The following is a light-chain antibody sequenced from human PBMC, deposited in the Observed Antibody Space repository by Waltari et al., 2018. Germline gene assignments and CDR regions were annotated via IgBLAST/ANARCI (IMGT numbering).Light chain of an antibody. J-gene: IGKJ4*01. CDR2: KAS. Sequence: DIQMTQSPSSLSASVGDRVTITCRASQGISSYLAWYQQKPGKAPKLLIYKASTLQSGVPSRFSGSGSGTDCTLTISSLQPEDFATYYCQQHNSNPLTFGGGTKVEIK. CDR1: QGISSY. CDR3: QQHNSNPLT. V-gene: IGKV1-9*01.